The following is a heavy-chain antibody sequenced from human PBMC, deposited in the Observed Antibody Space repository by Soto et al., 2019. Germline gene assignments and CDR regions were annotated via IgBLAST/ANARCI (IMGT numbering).Heavy chain of an antibody. CDR2: IFATSTTI. CDR1: GFPFSSYS. D-gene: IGHD3-9*01. CDR3: ARDKDWAFDY. J-gene: IGHJ4*02. V-gene: IGHV3-48*04. Sequence: GGSLRLFCVASGFPFSSYSLVWVRQASGKGLEWVSYIFATSTTIYYADSVKGRFTVSRDNAQNSLFLLMNSLRAEDTAVYYCARDKDWAFDYWGQGTLVTVSS.